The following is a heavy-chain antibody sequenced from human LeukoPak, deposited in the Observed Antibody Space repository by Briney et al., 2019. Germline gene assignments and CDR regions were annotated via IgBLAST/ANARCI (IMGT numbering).Heavy chain of an antibody. V-gene: IGHV4-59*11. Sequence: SETLSLTCTVSGGSISSHYWSWIRQPPGKGLEWIGYIYYSGSTNYNPSLKSRVTISVDTSKNQFSLKLSSVTAAGTAVYYCARDPEGYYMDVWGKGTTVTVSS. J-gene: IGHJ6*03. CDR1: GGSISSHY. CDR2: IYYSGST. CDR3: ARDPEGYYMDV. D-gene: IGHD1-14*01.